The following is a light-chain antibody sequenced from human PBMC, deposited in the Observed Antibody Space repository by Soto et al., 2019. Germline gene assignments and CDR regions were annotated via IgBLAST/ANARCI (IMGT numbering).Light chain of an antibody. CDR2: EVS. CDR1: SSDVGASNY. V-gene: IGLV2-14*01. J-gene: IGLJ2*01. CDR3: VSYTTTTTLYVI. Sequence: QSALTQPASESGSPGQSITISCTGTSSDVGASNYVSWYQQHPGKAPKLVIFEVSRRPSGVSDRFSGSKSGNTASLTISGLRAEDEADYYCVSYTTTTTLYVIFGGGTKLTVL.